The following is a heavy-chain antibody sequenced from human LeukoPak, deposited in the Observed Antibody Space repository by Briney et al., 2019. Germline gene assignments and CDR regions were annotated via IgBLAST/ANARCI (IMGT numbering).Heavy chain of an antibody. D-gene: IGHD2-2*01. CDR1: GCSFTTYW. J-gene: IGHJ4*02. V-gene: IGHV5-51*01. Sequence: GESLKISCRGSGCSFTTYWIGWVRQMPGKGLEWMGIIYPGDSDTRYSPSFQGQVTMSADKSINTAYLQWSSLKASDTAMYYCARRQGCSSTSCPPDYWGQGTLVTVSS. CDR2: IYPGDSDT. CDR3: ARRQGCSSTSCPPDY.